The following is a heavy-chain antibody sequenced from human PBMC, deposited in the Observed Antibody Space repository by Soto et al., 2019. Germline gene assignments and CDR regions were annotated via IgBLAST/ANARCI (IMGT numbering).Heavy chain of an antibody. D-gene: IGHD3-3*01. Sequence: DVQLVDSGGGLVQPGGSLRLSCAASGFTFSNYAMSWVRQAPGKGLEWVSLVSATAGTTYYTDSAKGLFTISRDNARNTVYLQISSLRADHKVADHCAEDTLACGFAYGAKGTLCTVS. V-gene: IGHV3-23*04. CDR2: VSATAGTT. J-gene: IGHJ4*02. CDR1: GFTFSNYA. CDR3: AEDTLACGFAY.